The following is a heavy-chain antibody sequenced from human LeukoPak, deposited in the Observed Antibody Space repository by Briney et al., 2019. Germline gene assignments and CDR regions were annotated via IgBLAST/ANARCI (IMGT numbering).Heavy chain of an antibody. J-gene: IGHJ5*02. CDR3: AKDAKPRFLPQNWFDP. CDR2: IRYDGSNK. Sequence: PGGSLRLSCAASGFTFNSYGMHWVRQAPGKGLEWVAFIRYDGSNKYYADSVKGRFTISRDNSKNTLYLQMNSLRAEDTAVYYCAKDAKPRFLPQNWFDPWGQGTLVTVSS. D-gene: IGHD3-3*01. CDR1: GFTFNSYG. V-gene: IGHV3-30*02.